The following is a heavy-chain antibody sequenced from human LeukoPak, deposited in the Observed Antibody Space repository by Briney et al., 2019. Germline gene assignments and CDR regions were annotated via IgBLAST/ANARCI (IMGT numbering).Heavy chain of an antibody. CDR2: IHYTGRT. CDR3: ARHRYGSGSSAFGY. Sequence: PSETLSLTCTVSGGSINNYYWIWIRQPPGKGLEWIGYIHYTGRTNYNPYNPSLKSRVAISVDTSKNQFSLKLSSVTAADTAVYYCARHRYGSGSSAFGYWGQGTLVTVSS. J-gene: IGHJ4*02. CDR1: GGSINNYY. V-gene: IGHV4-59*08. D-gene: IGHD3-10*01.